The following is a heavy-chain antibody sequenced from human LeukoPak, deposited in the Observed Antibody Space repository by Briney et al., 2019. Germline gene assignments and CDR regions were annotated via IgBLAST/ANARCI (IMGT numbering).Heavy chain of an antibody. CDR2: IYYSGST. J-gene: IGHJ6*03. CDR1: GGSISSSSYY. CDR3: ARHLQNFYYYSMDV. Sequence: PSETLSLTCTVSGGSISSSSYYWGWIRQPPGKGLEWVGTIYYSGSTYYNPSLKSRVTISVDTSKNQFSLKLSSVTAADTAVYYCARHLQNFYYYSMDVWGTGTTVTVSS. V-gene: IGHV4-39*01. D-gene: IGHD4-11*01.